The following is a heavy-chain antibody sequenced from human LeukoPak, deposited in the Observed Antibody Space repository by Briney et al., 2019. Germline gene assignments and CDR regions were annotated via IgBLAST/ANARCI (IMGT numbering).Heavy chain of an antibody. Sequence: QPGGSLRLPCAASGFTFSSYEMNWVRQAPGKGLEWVSHISSSGSTIYYADSVKGRFTISRDNAKNSLYLQMNSLRAEDTAVYYCASPDYGYAFDIWGQGTMVTVSS. V-gene: IGHV3-48*03. J-gene: IGHJ3*02. CDR2: ISSSGSTI. CDR1: GFTFSSYE. CDR3: ASPDYGYAFDI. D-gene: IGHD4-17*01.